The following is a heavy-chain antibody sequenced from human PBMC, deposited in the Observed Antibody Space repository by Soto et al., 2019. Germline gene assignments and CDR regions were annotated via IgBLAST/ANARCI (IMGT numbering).Heavy chain of an antibody. J-gene: IGHJ4*02. V-gene: IGHV3-30-3*01. CDR3: ARVGGRLVDY. D-gene: IGHD3-10*01. Sequence: QVQLVESGGGVVQPGRSLRLSCAASGFMFSSYAMHWVRQAPGKGLEWVAVKTYDGSNKYYADSVKGRFTISRDNSKNTLYLQMNSLRAEDTAVYYCARVGGRLVDYWGQGTLVTVSS. CDR1: GFMFSSYA. CDR2: KTYDGSNK.